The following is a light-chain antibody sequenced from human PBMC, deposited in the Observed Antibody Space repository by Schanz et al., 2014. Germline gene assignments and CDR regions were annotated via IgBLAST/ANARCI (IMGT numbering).Light chain of an antibody. V-gene: IGKV3D-15*01. CDR3: QQYKNWPPWT. J-gene: IGKJ1*01. CDR2: AAS. Sequence: EIVLTQSPGTLSLSPGERVTLSCRASQSVRSRNLAWYQQKPGQAPRLLIYAASSRATGIPDRFSGSGSGTEFTLTISSLQSEDFAVYYCQQYKNWPPWTSGQGTKVEIK. CDR1: QSVRSRN.